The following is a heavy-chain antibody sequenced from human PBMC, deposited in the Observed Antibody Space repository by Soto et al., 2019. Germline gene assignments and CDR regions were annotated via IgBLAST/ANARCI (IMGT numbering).Heavy chain of an antibody. Sequence: SETLSLTCTVSGGSVSSGSYYWSWIRQPPGKGLEWIGYIYYSGSTNYNPSLKSRVTISVDTSKNQFSLKLSSVTAADTAVYYCARLEVLVRGVIIDYYYYYGMDVWGQGTTVTVS. D-gene: IGHD3-10*01. J-gene: IGHJ6*02. CDR2: IYYSGST. CDR1: GGSVSSGSYY. CDR3: ARLEVLVRGVIIDYYYYYGMDV. V-gene: IGHV4-61*01.